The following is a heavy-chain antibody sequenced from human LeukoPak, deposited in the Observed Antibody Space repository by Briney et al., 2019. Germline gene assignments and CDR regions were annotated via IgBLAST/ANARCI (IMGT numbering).Heavy chain of an antibody. CDR3: ARLDGRYCSGGSCPFDP. D-gene: IGHD2-15*01. J-gene: IGHJ5*02. Sequence: AESLKISCKGSGYSFTNYWIGWVRQLPGKVLAWMGIIYPGDSDTRYSPSFLSQVTISVDKSSNTAYLQWGSLKASDTAIYYCARLDGRYCSGGSCPFDPWGQGTLVTVSS. CDR2: IYPGDSDT. V-gene: IGHV5-51*01. CDR1: GYSFTNYW.